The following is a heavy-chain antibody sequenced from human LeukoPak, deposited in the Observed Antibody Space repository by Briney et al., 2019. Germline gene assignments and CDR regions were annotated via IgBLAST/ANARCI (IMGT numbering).Heavy chain of an antibody. CDR2: IYYSGST. D-gene: IGHD6-6*01. J-gene: IGHJ4*02. CDR3: ARVTQGSSSFFDY. Sequence: TLSLTCTVSGGSISSGGYYWSWIRQHPGKGLEWIGYIYYSGSTYYNPSLKSRVTISIDTSKNQFPLKLSSVTAEDTAVYYCARVTQGSSSFFDYWGQGTLVTVSS. V-gene: IGHV4-31*03. CDR1: GGSISSGGYY.